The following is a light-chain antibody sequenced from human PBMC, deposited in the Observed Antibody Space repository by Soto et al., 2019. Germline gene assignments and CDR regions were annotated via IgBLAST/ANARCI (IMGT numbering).Light chain of an antibody. CDR2: GAY. CDR1: QSVRSNY. V-gene: IGKV3-20*01. J-gene: IGKJ1*01. CDR3: QQYGSSQWT. Sequence: EIVLTQSPGTLSLSPGERATLSCRASQSVRSNYLAWYQQTPGQAPRLLIHGAYSRATGITDRFSGSGSGTDFTLTSSRLEPEDFAVYYCQQYGSSQWTFGQGTKVEIK.